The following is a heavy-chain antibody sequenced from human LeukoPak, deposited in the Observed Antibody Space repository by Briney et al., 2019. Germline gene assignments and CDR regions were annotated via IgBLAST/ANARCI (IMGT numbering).Heavy chain of an antibody. D-gene: IGHD3-22*01. J-gene: IGHJ5*02. V-gene: IGHV3-7*01. CDR2: IKQDGSEK. CDR1: GFTFSSYW. CDR3: NFDTSGYYYPDQ. Sequence: GGSLRLSCAASGFTFSSYWMSWVRQAPGKGLEWVANIKQDGSEKYYVDSVKGRFTISRDTAKNSLYLQMNSLRPEDTAVYYCNFDTSGYYYPDQWGQGTLVTVSS.